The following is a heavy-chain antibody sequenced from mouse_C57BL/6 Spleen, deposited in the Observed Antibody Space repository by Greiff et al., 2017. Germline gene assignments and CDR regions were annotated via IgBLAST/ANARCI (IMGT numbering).Heavy chain of an antibody. V-gene: IGHV1-52*01. J-gene: IGHJ2*01. CDR3: ALITTVVATGDY. CDR1: GYTFTSYW. D-gene: IGHD1-1*01. CDR2: IDPSDSET. Sequence: VQLQQSGAELVRPGSSVKLSCKASGYTFTSYWMHWVKQSPIQGLEWIGNIDPSDSETHYNQKFKDKATLTVDKSSSTAYMQLSSLTSEDSAVYYCALITTVVATGDYWGQGTTLTVSS.